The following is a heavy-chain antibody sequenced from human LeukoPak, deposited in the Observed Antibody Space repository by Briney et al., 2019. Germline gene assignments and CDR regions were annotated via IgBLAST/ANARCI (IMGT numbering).Heavy chain of an antibody. V-gene: IGHV3-66*01. CDR1: GFTVSSNY. J-gene: IGHJ6*02. CDR2: IYSSGRT. Sequence: GGSLRLSCAASGFTVSSNYMSWVRQAPGKGPEWVSVIYSSGRTYYADSVKDRFTISRDTSKNTLFLQMNSLSPEDTAVYYCARDNRLAKTTTVTIYYYVGMDVWGQGTTVTVSS. CDR3: ARDNRLAKTTTVTIYYYVGMDV. D-gene: IGHD4-17*01.